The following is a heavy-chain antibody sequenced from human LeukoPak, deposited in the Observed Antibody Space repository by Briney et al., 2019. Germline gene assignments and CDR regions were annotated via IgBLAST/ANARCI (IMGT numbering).Heavy chain of an antibody. Sequence: PSETLSLTCAVYGGSFSGYYWSWIRQPPGKGLEWIGEINHSGSTYYNPSLKSRVTISVDTSKNQFSLKLSSVTAADTAVYYCARRPFEWFGESHNPFDYWGQGTLVTVSS. CDR2: INHSGST. J-gene: IGHJ4*02. V-gene: IGHV4-34*01. CDR3: ARRPFEWFGESHNPFDY. CDR1: GGSFSGYY. D-gene: IGHD3-10*01.